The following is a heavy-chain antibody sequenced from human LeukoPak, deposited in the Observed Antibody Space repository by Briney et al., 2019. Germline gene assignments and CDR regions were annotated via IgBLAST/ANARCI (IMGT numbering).Heavy chain of an antibody. CDR3: VRVGGPYCSSTTCHID. D-gene: IGHD2-2*02. V-gene: IGHV1-18*01. CDR1: GYIFTSFS. J-gene: IGHJ4*02. CDR2: ISTQNGDT. Sequence: GASAKVSCKASGYIFTSFSISWVRQAPGQGREWMGWISTQNGDTNYAQKLQGRVTMTTDTSTTTAYMELRSLRSDDTAVYFCVRVGGPYCSSTTCHIDWGQGTLVTVSS.